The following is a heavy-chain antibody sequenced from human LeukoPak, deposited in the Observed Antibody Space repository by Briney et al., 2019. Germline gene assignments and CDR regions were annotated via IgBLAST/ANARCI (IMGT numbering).Heavy chain of an antibody. J-gene: IGHJ5*02. Sequence: GGSLRLSCAVSGFTFNNYAMHWVRQAPGKGLESVAAISYDGTNKYYADSVKGRFTISRDNSKNMLFLQMNGLSVDDTAVYYCARSPSHHWFDPWGQGTLVTVSS. V-gene: IGHV3-30*04. CDR1: GFTFNNYA. CDR2: ISYDGTNK. CDR3: ARSPSHHWFDP.